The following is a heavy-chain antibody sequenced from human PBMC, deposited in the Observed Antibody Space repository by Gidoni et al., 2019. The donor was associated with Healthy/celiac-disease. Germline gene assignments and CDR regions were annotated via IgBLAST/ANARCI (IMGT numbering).Heavy chain of an antibody. CDR2: ISGSGGST. Sequence: EVQLLESGGGLVQPGGSLRLSCAASGFTFSSSAMSWVRQAPGKGLEWVSAISGSGGSTYYADSVKGRFTISRDNSKNTLYLQMNSLRAEDTAVYYCAKGLAYCGGDCYPDAFDIWGQGTMVTVSS. J-gene: IGHJ3*02. D-gene: IGHD2-21*02. CDR1: GFTFSSSA. CDR3: AKGLAYCGGDCYPDAFDI. V-gene: IGHV3-23*01.